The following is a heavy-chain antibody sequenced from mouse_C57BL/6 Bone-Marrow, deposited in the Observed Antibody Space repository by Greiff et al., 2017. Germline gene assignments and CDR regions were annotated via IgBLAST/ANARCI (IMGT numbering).Heavy chain of an antibody. Sequence: EVQLQQSGPGLVKPSQSLSLTCSVTGYSITSGYYWNWIRQFPGNKLEWMGYISYDGSNNYNPSLKNRISITRDTSKNQFFLQFNSVTTEDTATYDCAIYSNYPAWFAYGGQGTLVTVSA. D-gene: IGHD2-5*01. CDR1: GYSITSGYY. V-gene: IGHV3-6*01. CDR3: AIYSNYPAWFAY. J-gene: IGHJ3*01. CDR2: ISYDGSN.